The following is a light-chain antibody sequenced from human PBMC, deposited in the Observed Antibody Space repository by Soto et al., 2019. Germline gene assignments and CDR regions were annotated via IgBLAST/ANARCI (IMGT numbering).Light chain of an antibody. Sequence: QSALTQPASVSGSPGQSITVSCTGTSSDVGLYDYVSWFQQHPGNSPKLIIYEVSHRPSGVSSRFSGSKSGNTASLTISGLQTEDEADYYCSSYTTVFTYVFGTGTKVP. J-gene: IGLJ1*01. CDR1: SSDVGLYDY. V-gene: IGLV2-14*01. CDR2: EVS. CDR3: SSYTTVFTYV.